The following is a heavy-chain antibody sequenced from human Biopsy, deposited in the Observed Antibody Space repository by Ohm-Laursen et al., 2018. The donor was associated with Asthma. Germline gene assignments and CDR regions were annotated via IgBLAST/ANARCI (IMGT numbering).Heavy chain of an antibody. CDR3: ARGDSSNWSHYYFDY. J-gene: IGHJ4*02. D-gene: IGHD3-22*01. Sequence: TLSLTCPVSGGSVSSGSYYWSWIRQPPGKGLAWVSYISYSGSTDYNPSLKSRLTISMDTSKNQFSLKLSSVTAADTAVYYCARGDSSNWSHYYFDYWGQGTLVTVSS. CDR2: ISYSGST. CDR1: GGSVSSGSYY. V-gene: IGHV4-61*01.